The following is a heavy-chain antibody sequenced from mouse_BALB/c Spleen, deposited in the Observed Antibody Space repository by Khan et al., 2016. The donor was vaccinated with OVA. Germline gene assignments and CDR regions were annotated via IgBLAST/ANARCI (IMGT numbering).Heavy chain of an antibody. Sequence: VQLKQSGPKLVKPGASVKISCKASGYTFSDYNMDWVKQSHGKRLEWLGYIYPNDGGSAYNQKFKTKATLTVDLSYSTAYMELRSLTSEDSAVYYCGRSGYGSFAFWGQGTLITVS. CDR2: IYPNDGGS. J-gene: IGHJ3*01. CDR3: GRSGYGSFAF. V-gene: IGHV1S29*02. D-gene: IGHD1-2*01. CDR1: GYTFSDYN.